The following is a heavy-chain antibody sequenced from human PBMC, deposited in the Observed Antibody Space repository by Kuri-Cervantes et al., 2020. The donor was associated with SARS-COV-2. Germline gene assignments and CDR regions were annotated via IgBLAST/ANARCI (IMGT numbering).Heavy chain of an antibody. Sequence: ETLSLTCAASGFTFYNFGMTWVRQAPGKGLEWASTINGGGDPTFYADSVKGRFTISRDNSKNMLYLQMSSLRAEDTAIYYCAKGTFDIWGQGTMVTVSS. V-gene: IGHV3-23*01. CDR1: GFTFYNFG. J-gene: IGHJ3*02. CDR2: INGGGDPT. CDR3: AKGTFDI.